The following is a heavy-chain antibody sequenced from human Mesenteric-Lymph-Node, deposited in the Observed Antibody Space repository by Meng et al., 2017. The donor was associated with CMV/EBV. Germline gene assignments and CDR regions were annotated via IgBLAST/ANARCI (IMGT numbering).Heavy chain of an antibody. D-gene: IGHD3-3*01. J-gene: IGHJ4*02. CDR2: IFYSGSP. Sequence: SETLSLTCTVSGGSVSSGSHYWSWIRQPPGKGLEWIGHIFYSGSPTYNPSLKSRVTISVDTSKNQFSLKLSSVTAADTAVYYCARGAVDSYDFWSGYYMYYFDYWGQGTLVTVSS. CDR1: GGSVSSGSHY. CDR3: ARGAVDSYDFWSGYYMYYFDY. V-gene: IGHV4-61*01.